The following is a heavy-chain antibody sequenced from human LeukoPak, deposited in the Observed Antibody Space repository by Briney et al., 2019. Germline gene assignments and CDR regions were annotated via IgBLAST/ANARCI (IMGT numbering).Heavy chain of an antibody. V-gene: IGHV4-4*02. D-gene: IGHD3-3*01. CDR3: AREGGFYRPLDY. CDR2: VHLDGRT. J-gene: IGHJ4*02. CDR1: GGSVTSTNW. Sequence: SGTLSLTCGVSGGSVTSTNWWTWVRQPPGKGLEWIGEVHLDGRTNYNPSLKSRLTMSVDLSENHISLKLTSVSAADTAVYYCAREGGFYRPLDYSGQGTLVTVSS.